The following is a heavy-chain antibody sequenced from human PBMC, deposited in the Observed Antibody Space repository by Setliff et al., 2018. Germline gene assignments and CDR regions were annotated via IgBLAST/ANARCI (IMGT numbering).Heavy chain of an antibody. CDR2: IWDDGVKK. V-gene: IGHV3-33*08. D-gene: IGHD5-18*01. Sequence: GGSLRLSCAASGFTFSTYRMHWVRQAPGKGLEWVAVIWDDGVKKYHADSVKGRFTISRDNAKTSLYLQMDSLRAEDTAVYFCARSPGWIPWFDSWGQGTLVTVSS. J-gene: IGHJ5*01. CDR3: ARSPGWIPWFDS. CDR1: GFTFSTYR.